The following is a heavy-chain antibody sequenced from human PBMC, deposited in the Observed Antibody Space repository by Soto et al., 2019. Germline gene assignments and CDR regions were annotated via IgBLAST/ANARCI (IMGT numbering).Heavy chain of an antibody. CDR3: ARVAVGYYYMDV. V-gene: IGHV3-74*01. Sequence: EVQLVESGGGLVQPGGSLRLSCAASGFTFSNYWMHWVRQAPGKGLVWVSRINSDGTRTNYADSVKGRFTISRDNAENTLYLQMNSLTAEDTAGYYCARVAVGYYYMDVWGKGTTVTVSS. CDR2: INSDGTRT. CDR1: GFTFSNYW. J-gene: IGHJ6*03.